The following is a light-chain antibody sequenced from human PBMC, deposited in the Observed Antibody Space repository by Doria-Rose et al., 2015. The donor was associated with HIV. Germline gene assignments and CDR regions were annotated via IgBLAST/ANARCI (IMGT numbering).Light chain of an antibody. V-gene: IGKV3-20*01. CDR3: QQYGTSRGT. CDR2: DAS. J-gene: IGKJ5*01. Sequence: TQSPGTLSLSPGERATLSCRASQRIKSSYLAWYQHKPGQAPRLLIYDASTKATGIPVRFSGSASGTDFTLTISRLEPEDVAVYYCQQYGTSRGTFGQGTRLEIK. CDR1: QRIKSSY.